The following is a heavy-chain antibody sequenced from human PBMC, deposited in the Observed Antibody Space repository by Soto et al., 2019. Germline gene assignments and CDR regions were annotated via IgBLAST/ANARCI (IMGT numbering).Heavy chain of an antibody. CDR3: ARAAARRYYYYGMDV. CDR1: GFTFSSYA. D-gene: IGHD2-2*01. J-gene: IGHJ6*02. Sequence: QVQLVESGGGVVQPGRSLRLSCAASGFTFSSYAMHWVRQAPGKGLEWVAVISYDGSNKYYADSVKGRFTISRDNSKNTLYLQMTSLRAEETAVYYCARAAARRYYYYGMDVWGQGTTVTVSS. V-gene: IGHV3-30-3*01. CDR2: ISYDGSNK.